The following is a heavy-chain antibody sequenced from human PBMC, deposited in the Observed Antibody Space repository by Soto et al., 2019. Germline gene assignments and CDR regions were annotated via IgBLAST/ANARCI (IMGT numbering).Heavy chain of an antibody. J-gene: IGHJ6*02. V-gene: IGHV1-69*17. CDR3: ANRLPDPNNYNPNPYYGMDV. CDR2: ITPIFGIP. Sequence: QVQLVQSGAEVKRPGSSVKVSCKSSGGTFSSYAISWVRQAPGQGLEWMGGITPIFGIPNYAQRFQGRLTIVADHSTSTVYMELSSLTSEDTAVYFCANRLPDPNNYNPNPYYGMDVWGQGTTVTV. CDR1: GGTFSSYA. D-gene: IGHD4-4*01.